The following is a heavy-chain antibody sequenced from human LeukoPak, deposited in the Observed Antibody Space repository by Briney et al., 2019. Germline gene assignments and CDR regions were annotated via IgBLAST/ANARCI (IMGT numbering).Heavy chain of an antibody. Sequence: SETLSLTCTVSGGSLSGFCWCWIRQPPGKGLEWIGHICDSGNTNHNPSLKSRLTISLDTSKKQISLRLSSVTATDTAVYFCTRHNRGSSTDWLIPWGQGTLVTVSA. D-gene: IGHD3-10*01. CDR2: ICDSGNT. V-gene: IGHV4-59*08. CDR3: TRHNRGSSTDWLIP. J-gene: IGHJ5*02. CDR1: GGSLSGFC.